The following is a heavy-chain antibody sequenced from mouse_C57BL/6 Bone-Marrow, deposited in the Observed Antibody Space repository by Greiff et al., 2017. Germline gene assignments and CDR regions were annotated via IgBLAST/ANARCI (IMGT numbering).Heavy chain of an antibody. CDR3: AKAAQATWFAY. J-gene: IGHJ3*01. CDR2: ISSGSSTI. CDR1: GFTFSDYG. D-gene: IGHD3-2*02. V-gene: IGHV5-17*01. Sequence: DVHLVESGGGLVKPGGSLKLSCAASGFTFSDYGMHWVRQAPEKGLEWVAYISSGSSTIYYADTMKGRYTYSRDNAKNTLFLHMTILRSEDTAMYYCAKAAQATWFAYCGQGTLVTVSA.